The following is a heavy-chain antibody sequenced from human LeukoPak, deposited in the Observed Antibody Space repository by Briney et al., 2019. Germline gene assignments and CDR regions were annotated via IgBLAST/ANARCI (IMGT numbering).Heavy chain of an antibody. CDR2: INPNSGGT. Sequence: GASVKVSCKASGYTFTGYYMHWVRQAPGQGLEWMGWINPNSGGTNYAQKFQGRVTMTRDTPISTAYMELSRLRSDDTAVYYCAREVPRIVVVPAAKRNRFDYWGQGTLVTVSS. CDR1: GYTFTGYY. CDR3: AREVPRIVVVPAAKRNRFDY. V-gene: IGHV1-2*02. J-gene: IGHJ4*02. D-gene: IGHD2-2*01.